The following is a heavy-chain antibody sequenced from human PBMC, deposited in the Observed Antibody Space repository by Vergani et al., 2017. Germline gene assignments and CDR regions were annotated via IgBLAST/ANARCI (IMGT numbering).Heavy chain of an antibody. CDR3: ARDSYYYDSSGYYVGLNFDY. V-gene: IGHV3-66*01. J-gene: IGHJ4*02. CDR1: GFTVSSNY. CDR2: IYSGGST. Sequence: EVQLVESGGGLVQPGGSLRLSCAASGFTVSSNYMSWVRQAPGKGLEWVSVIYSGGSTYYADSVKGRFTISRDNAKNSLYLQMNSLRAEDTAVYYCARDSYYYDSSGYYVGLNFDYWGQGTLVTVSS. D-gene: IGHD3-22*01.